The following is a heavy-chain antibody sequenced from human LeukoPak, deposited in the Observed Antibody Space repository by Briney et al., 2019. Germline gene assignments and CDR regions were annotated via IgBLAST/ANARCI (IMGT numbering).Heavy chain of an antibody. CDR2: ISSSGSTI. CDR1: GFTFSSYG. CDR3: ATLGPVGATGGY. J-gene: IGHJ4*02. V-gene: IGHV3-48*03. D-gene: IGHD1-26*01. Sequence: GSLRLSCAASGFTFSSYGMNWVRQAPGKGLEWVSYISSSGSTIYYADSVKGRFTISRDNAKNSLYLQMNSLRAEDTAVYYCATLGPVGATGGYWGQGTLVTVSS.